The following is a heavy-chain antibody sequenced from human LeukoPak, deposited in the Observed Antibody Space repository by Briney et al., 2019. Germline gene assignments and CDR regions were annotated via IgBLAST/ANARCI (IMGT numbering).Heavy chain of an antibody. Sequence: PGGSLRLSCLASGFTFSTYSLSWVRQAPGKGLEWVSALSAGKQIPYYADSVKGRFTISRDNSKNTLYLQMNSLRAEDTAVYYCAKSYYYDSSGPPNDAFDIWGQGTMVTVSS. CDR2: LSAGKQIP. D-gene: IGHD3-22*01. J-gene: IGHJ3*02. V-gene: IGHV3-23*01. CDR1: GFTFSTYS. CDR3: AKSYYYDSSGPPNDAFDI.